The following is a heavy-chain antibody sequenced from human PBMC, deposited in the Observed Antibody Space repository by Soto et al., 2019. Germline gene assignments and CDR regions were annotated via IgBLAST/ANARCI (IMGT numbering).Heavy chain of an antibody. D-gene: IGHD5-12*01. Sequence: EVQLVESGGGLVQPGGSLRLSCAASGFPFNSYAMNWVRQAPGKGLEWVSYINSGSSTIYYADSAKGRFTISRDNAKNSLSLQMTRLSDEDAAFYCCVRDRGYTGYDLQYWGQGALVAVSS. J-gene: IGHJ4*02. CDR2: INSGSSTI. V-gene: IGHV3-48*02. CDR3: VRDRGYTGYDLQY. CDR1: GFPFNSYA.